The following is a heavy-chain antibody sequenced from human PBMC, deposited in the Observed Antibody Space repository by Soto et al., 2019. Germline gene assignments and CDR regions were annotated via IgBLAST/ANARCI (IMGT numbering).Heavy chain of an antibody. CDR2: INPNSGDA. CDR1: GYTFTDYY. D-gene: IGHD6-19*01. V-gene: IGHV1-2*02. CDR3: TRASTVAGGLSNSLPNDP. J-gene: IGHJ5*02. Sequence: QVQLVQSGAEVKKPGASVKVSCKASGYTFTDYYMHWVRQAPGQGLEWMAWINPNSGDAKCAQKFQGRVTLTRDTPISTAYMELSSLTSDDTAVYYCTRASTVAGGLSNSLPNDPWGQGTLVTVSS.